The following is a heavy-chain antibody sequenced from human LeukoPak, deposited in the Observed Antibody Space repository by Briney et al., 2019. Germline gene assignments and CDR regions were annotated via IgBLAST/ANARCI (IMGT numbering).Heavy chain of an antibody. J-gene: IGHJ5*02. CDR2: IYYSGSSGST. D-gene: IGHD6-13*01. CDR1: GGSISGYF. CDR3: ARDISSSSWFSNWFDP. V-gene: IGHV4-59*01. Sequence: SETLSLTCTVSGGSISGYFWSWIRQPPGKGLEWIGYIYYSGSSGSTHYNPSLGSRVTISVDTSKNQFSLKLSSVTAADTAVYYCARDISSSSWFSNWFDPWGQGTLVTVSS.